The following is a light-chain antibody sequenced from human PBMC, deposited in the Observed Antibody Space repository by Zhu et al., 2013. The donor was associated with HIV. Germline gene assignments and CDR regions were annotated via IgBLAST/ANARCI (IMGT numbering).Light chain of an antibody. Sequence: EIVLTQSPGTLSLSPGERATLSCRASQSVSSSFLAWYQQKPGRAPRLLIYGASTRATGIPDRFSGSGSGTDFTLTISRLEPEDFAVYYCQQRSRSFGQGTKLEIK. V-gene: IGKV3-20*01. CDR2: GAS. J-gene: IGKJ2*03. CDR3: QQRSRS. CDR1: QSVSSSF.